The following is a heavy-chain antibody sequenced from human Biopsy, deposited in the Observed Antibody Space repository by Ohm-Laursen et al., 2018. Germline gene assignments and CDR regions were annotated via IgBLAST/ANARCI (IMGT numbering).Heavy chain of an antibody. J-gene: IGHJ6*02. V-gene: IGHV4-34*01. Sequence: GALSLTCAVYGESFNGYYWSWIRQTPGKGLEWIGEINHRGSTNYNPSLKSRVTISVDTSKNQSSLKLRSVTAADTAVYYCARAVDYYDPYYYYGLDVWGQGTTVTVSS. D-gene: IGHD3-16*01. CDR2: INHRGST. CDR3: ARAVDYYDPYYYYGLDV. CDR1: GESFNGYY.